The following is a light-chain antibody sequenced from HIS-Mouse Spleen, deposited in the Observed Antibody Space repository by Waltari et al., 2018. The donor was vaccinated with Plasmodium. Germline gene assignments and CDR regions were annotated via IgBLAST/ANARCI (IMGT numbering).Light chain of an antibody. CDR1: QSLVHSDGNIY. V-gene: IGKV2-30*02. Sequence: DVVMTQSPLSLPVTLGQPASISCRSSQSLVHSDGNIYWNWFQQRPGQSPRRLIYKVSHRYSGVQDGFRGGGSGTGCILKISRVEAEDVGVYYCMQGTRWPPFGQGTRREIK. CDR2: KVS. J-gene: IGKJ5*01. CDR3: MQGTRWPP.